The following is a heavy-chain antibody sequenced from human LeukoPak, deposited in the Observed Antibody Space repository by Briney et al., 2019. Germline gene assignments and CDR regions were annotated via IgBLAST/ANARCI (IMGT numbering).Heavy chain of an antibody. J-gene: IGHJ4*02. CDR3: ARVGRNYFDY. CDR2: ISSSGSAI. D-gene: IGHD3-10*01. CDR1: GFTFNVTFSDYY. Sequence: PGGSLRLSCAASGFTFNVTFSDYYMNWIRQAPGKGLEWVSYISSSGSAIYYADSVKGRFTISRDNAKNSLYLQMNSLRAEDTAVYYCARVGRNYFDYWGQGTLVTVSS. V-gene: IGHV3-11*04.